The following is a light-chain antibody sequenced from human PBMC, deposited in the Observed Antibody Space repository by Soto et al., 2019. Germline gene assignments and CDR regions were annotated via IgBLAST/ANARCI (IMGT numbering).Light chain of an antibody. V-gene: IGKV3-15*01. J-gene: IGKJ5*01. CDR1: QSVNSN. CDR2: GAS. CDR3: QEYNNWSPIT. Sequence: ERVLIQFAVALSDNPLEGATLSCIASQSVNSNLAWYQQKPGQAPRLLIYGASTRATGIPARFSGSGSGTEFTLTISSLQSEDFAVYYCQEYNNWSPITFGQGTRLEMK.